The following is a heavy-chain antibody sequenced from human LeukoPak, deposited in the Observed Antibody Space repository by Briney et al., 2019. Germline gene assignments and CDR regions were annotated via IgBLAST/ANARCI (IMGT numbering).Heavy chain of an antibody. Sequence: GGSLRLSCVASGFTVSSNYMSWVRQAPGKGLEWVSLIYSSDGAYYADSVKGRFTISRDNSKNTLYLQMNSLRAEDTAVYYCARAKGYSYGYSDYWGQGALVTVSS. CDR3: ARAKGYSYGYSDY. D-gene: IGHD5-18*01. CDR2: IYSSDGA. V-gene: IGHV3-66*01. CDR1: GFTVSSNY. J-gene: IGHJ4*02.